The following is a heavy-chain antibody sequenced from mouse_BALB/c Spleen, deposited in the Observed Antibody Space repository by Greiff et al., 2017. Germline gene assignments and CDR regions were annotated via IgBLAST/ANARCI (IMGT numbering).Heavy chain of an antibody. CDR1: GYTFTSYW. Sequence: LQQPGSELARPGASVKLSCKASGYTFTSYWMHWVKQRPGQGLEWIGNIYPGSGSTNYDEKFKSKATLTVDTSSSTAYMQLSSLTSEDSAVYYCTLYYYGSDYWGQGTTLTVSS. CDR3: TLYYYGSDY. V-gene: IGHV1S22*01. J-gene: IGHJ2*01. CDR2: IYPGSGST. D-gene: IGHD1-1*01.